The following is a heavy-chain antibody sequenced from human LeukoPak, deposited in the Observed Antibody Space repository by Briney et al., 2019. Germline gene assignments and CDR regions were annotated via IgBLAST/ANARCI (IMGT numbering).Heavy chain of an antibody. J-gene: IGHJ4*02. CDR3: AKALRFLEWLLNPPDY. CDR1: GFSVSTNY. CDR2: ISGSGGST. Sequence: GGSLRLSCAASGFSVSTNYMSWVRQAPGEGLEWVSAISGSGGSTYYADSVKGRFTISRDNSKNTLYLQMNSLRAEDTAVYYCAKALRFLEWLLNPPDYWGQGTLVTVSS. D-gene: IGHD3-3*01. V-gene: IGHV3-23*01.